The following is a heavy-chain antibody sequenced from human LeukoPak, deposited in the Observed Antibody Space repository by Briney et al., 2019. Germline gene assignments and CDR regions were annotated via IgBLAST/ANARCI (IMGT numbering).Heavy chain of an antibody. V-gene: IGHV3-33*01. J-gene: IGHJ6*02. CDR3: ARDNNFRWYSYGMDV. CDR2: IWYDGSNK. Sequence: PGGSLRLSYAASGFTFSSYGMHWVRQAPGKGLEWVAVIWYDGSNKYYADSVKGRFTISRDNSKNTLYLQMNSLRAEDTAVYYCARDNNFRWYSYGMDVWGQGTTVTVSS. D-gene: IGHD6-13*01. CDR1: GFTFSSYG.